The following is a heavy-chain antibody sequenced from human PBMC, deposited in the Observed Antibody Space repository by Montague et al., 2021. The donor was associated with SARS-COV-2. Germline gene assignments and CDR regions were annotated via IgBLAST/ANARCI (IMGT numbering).Heavy chain of an antibody. D-gene: IGHD3/OR15-3a*01. Sequence: SETLSLTCAVYSGSFSDYYWTWIRQSPGKGLEWIGEIKRGDTKYNPSLGSRVTISADTAKKQFSLMLTSVTAADTAVYYFARRPATLLHLDWSQRYFDYYGLDVWGQGTAVLVS. CDR1: SGSFSDYY. V-gene: IGHV4-34*01. J-gene: IGHJ6*02. CDR2: IKRGDT. CDR3: ARRPATLLHLDWSQRYFDYYGLDV.